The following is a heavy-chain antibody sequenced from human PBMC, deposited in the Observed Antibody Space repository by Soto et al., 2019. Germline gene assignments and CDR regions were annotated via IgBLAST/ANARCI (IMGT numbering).Heavy chain of an antibody. CDR3: TTDPYYDFWSDYYLSYYYGMDV. J-gene: IGHJ6*02. V-gene: IGHV3-15*07. CDR2: IKSKTDGGTT. CDR1: GFTFSNAW. D-gene: IGHD3-3*01. Sequence: EVQLVESGGGLVKPGGSLRLSCAASGFTFSNAWMNWVRQAPGKGLEWVGRIKSKTDGGTTDYAAPVKGRFTISRDDSKNTLYLQMNSLKTEDTAVYYCTTDPYYDFWSDYYLSYYYGMDVWGQGTTVTVSS.